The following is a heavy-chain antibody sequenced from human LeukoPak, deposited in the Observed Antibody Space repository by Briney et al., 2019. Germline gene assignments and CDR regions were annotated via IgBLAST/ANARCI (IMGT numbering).Heavy chain of an antibody. V-gene: IGHV3-23*01. CDR3: GRDFNY. J-gene: IGHJ4*02. CDR2: ITGGGGAT. CDR1: GFTFSSYA. Sequence: GGSLRLSCAASGFTFSSYAMSWVRQAPGKGLEWVSAITGGGGATYYAESAKGRFTISRDNAKNSLYLQMNSLRAEDTAVYYCGRDFNYWGQGTLVTVAS.